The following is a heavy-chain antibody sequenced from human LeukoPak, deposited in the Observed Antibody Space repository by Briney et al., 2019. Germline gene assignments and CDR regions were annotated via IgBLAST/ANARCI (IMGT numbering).Heavy chain of an antibody. V-gene: IGHV3-74*01. CDR3: TRDWRNKAFDY. D-gene: IGHD3-3*01. Sequence: GGSLRLSCEDSGFTFSKYWMHWVRQAPGKGLVLVSRIRSDGGATDYADSVKGRFTISRDNAKNTLYLQMNSLRVEDTALYYSTRDWRNKAFDYWGQGTLVTVSS. CDR2: IRSDGGAT. J-gene: IGHJ4*02. CDR1: GFTFSKYW.